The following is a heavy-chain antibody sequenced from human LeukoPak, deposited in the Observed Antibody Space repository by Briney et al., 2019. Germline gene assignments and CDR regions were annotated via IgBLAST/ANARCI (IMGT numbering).Heavy chain of an antibody. J-gene: IGHJ4*02. V-gene: IGHV3-30*01. CDR2: TSYDGSNK. Sequence: GGSLRLSCAASGFTFSSYAMHWVRQAPGKGLEWVAVTSYDGSNKYYADSVKGRFTISRDNSKNTLYLQMNSLRAEDTAVYYCARITMVRGYYFDYWGQGTLVTVSS. D-gene: IGHD3-10*01. CDR3: ARITMVRGYYFDY. CDR1: GFTFSSYA.